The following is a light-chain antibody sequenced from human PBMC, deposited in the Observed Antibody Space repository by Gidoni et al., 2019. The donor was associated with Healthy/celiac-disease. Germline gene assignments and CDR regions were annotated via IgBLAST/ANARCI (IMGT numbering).Light chain of an antibody. CDR1: NIGSKS. CDR3: QVWDSSSDHLWV. CDR2: DDS. V-gene: IGLV3-21*03. J-gene: IGLJ3*02. Sequence: SYVLTQPPSVSVAPGKTARITCGGNNIGSKSVHWYPQKPGQAPVLVVYDDSDRPSGIPARFSGSNSGNTATLTISRVEAGDEADYYCQVWDSSSDHLWVFGGGTKLTVL.